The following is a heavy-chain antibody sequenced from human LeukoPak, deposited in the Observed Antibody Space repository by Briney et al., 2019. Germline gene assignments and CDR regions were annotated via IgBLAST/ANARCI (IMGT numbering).Heavy chain of an antibody. V-gene: IGHV3-48*04. Sequence: GGSLRLSCAASGFTFNNYVMTWVRQAPGKGLEWVSYISSSSSTIYYADSVKGRFTISRDNAKNTLYLQMNSLRAEDTAVYYCARVMYYYDSSGYYPTDYWGQGTLVTVSS. CDR2: ISSSSSTI. CDR1: GFTFNNYV. J-gene: IGHJ4*02. CDR3: ARVMYYYDSSGYYPTDY. D-gene: IGHD3-22*01.